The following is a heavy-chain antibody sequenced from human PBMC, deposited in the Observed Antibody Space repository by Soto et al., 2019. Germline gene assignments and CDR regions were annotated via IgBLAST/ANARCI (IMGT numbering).Heavy chain of an antibody. V-gene: IGHV5-51*01. D-gene: IGHD3-22*01. CDR3: ASTRYYYDSRGYINYYYGKDV. CDR1: GYSFTSYW. Sequence: PGESLKISCKGSGYSFTSYWIGWVRQMPGKGLEWMGIIYPGDSDTRYSPSFQGQVTISADKSISTAYLQWSSLKASDTAMYYCASTRYYYDSRGYINYYYGKDVWGQGTTVTVSS. J-gene: IGHJ6*02. CDR2: IYPGDSDT.